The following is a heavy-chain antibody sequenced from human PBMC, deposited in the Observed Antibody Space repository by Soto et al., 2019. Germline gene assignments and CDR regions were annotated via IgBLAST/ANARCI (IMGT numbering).Heavy chain of an antibody. CDR1: GGSFSNYF. CDR2: IIPVFGTP. V-gene: IGHV1-69*01. CDR3: ARGPDGPLIVMVPFDY. J-gene: IGHJ4*02. Sequence: QVQVVQSGAEVKKPGSSVKVSCKASGGSFSNYFISWVRQAPGQGLEWMGGIIPVFGTPNYAERFQGRVTITADESTDTTYMELSSLISEDTAVYYCARGPDGPLIVMVPFDYWGQGTPVTVSS. D-gene: IGHD2-15*01.